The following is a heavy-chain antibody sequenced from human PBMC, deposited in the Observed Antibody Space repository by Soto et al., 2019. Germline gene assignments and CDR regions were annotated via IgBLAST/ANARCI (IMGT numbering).Heavy chain of an antibody. D-gene: IGHD4-17*01. CDR3: ARRRASDYGGNHHPYYFDR. CDR1: GASIITDNYF. CDR2: ISYNGRT. V-gene: IGHV4-39*01. J-gene: IGHJ4*02. Sequence: PSETLSLTCTVSGASIITDNYFWVWIRQSPRRGLELIGSISYNGRTYDNPSLQSRVTISIDASKNQFSLKLTSVTTADTAVYYCARRRASDYGGNHHPYYFDRWGQGALVTVSS.